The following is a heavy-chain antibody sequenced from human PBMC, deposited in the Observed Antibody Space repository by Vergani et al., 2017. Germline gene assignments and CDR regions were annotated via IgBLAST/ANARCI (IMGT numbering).Heavy chain of an antibody. CDR3: AREKGTYYYGSGSYYKGPYYYYGMDV. CDR1: GFTLSSHA. CDR2: IWYDGSKE. J-gene: IGHJ6*02. V-gene: IGHV3-33*01. D-gene: IGHD3-10*01. Sequence: QVQLEESGGGVVQPGRSLRLSCAGSGFTLSSHAMHWVRQAPGKGLEWVAFIWYDGSKEYYVDSVKGRFTISRDNAKNSLYLQMNSLRAEDTAVYYCAREKGTYYYGSGSYYKGPYYYYGMDVWGQGTTVTVSS.